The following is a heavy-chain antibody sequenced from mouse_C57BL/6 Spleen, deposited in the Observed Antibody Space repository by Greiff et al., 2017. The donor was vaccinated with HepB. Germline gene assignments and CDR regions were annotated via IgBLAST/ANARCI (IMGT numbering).Heavy chain of an antibody. CDR3: ARGGSGGMDY. Sequence: VQLQQPGAELVMPGASVKLSCKASGYTFTSYWMHWVKQRPGQGLEWIGEIDPSDSYTNYNQKFTGKSTLTVDKSSSTAYMQLSSLPSEDSAVYYCARGGSGGMDYWGQGTSVTVSS. CDR2: IDPSDSYT. V-gene: IGHV1-69*01. D-gene: IGHD4-1*01. J-gene: IGHJ4*01. CDR1: GYTFTSYW.